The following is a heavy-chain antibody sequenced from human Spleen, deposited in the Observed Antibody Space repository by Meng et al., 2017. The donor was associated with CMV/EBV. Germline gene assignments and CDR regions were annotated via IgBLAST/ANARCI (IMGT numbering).Heavy chain of an antibody. CDR3: TRHLTYEYGDAFDI. CDR1: GLTFSSYA. V-gene: IGHV3-66*04. CDR2: IFSGGNT. Sequence: ASGLTFSSYAMRWVRQAPGKGLGWVSVIFSGGNTYYADSVKGRFTISRDNSKNTLYLQMNSLRVEDTAVYYCTRHLTYEYGDAFDIWGQGTMVTVSS. D-gene: IGHD4-17*01. J-gene: IGHJ3*02.